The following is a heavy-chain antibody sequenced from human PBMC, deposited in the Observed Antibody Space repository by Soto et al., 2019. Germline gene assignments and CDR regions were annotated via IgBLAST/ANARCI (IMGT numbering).Heavy chain of an antibody. CDR1: VGTFSSYA. V-gene: IGHV1-69*01. D-gene: IGHD2-15*01. J-gene: IGHJ6*02. CDR3: AREGGDCSGGSCYSGYYYYGMDV. Sequence: QVQLVQSGAEVKKPGSSVKVSCKASVGTFSSYAISWVRQAPGQGLEWMGGIIPIFGTANYAQKFQGRVTITADESTSTAYMELSSLRSEDTAVYYCAREGGDCSGGSCYSGYYYYGMDVWGQGTTVTVSS. CDR2: IIPIFGTA.